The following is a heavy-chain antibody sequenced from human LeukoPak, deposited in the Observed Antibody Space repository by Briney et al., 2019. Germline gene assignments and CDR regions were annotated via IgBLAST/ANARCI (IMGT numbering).Heavy chain of an antibody. CDR2: IYHSGST. D-gene: IGHD6-6*01. J-gene: IGHJ4*02. CDR1: GGSISSGGYY. V-gene: IGHV4-30-2*01. Sequence: PSETLSLTCTVSGGSISSGGYYWSWIRQPPGKGLEWIGYIYHSGSTYYNPSLKSRVTISVDRSKNQFSLKLSSVTAADTAVYYCARAPPAARPHFGYWGQGTLVTVSS. CDR3: ARAPPAARPHFGY.